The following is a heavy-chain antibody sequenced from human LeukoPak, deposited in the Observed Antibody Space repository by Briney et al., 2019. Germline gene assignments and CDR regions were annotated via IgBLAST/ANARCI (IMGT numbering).Heavy chain of an antibody. V-gene: IGHV4-30-4*08. CDR2: IYYSGGT. CDR3: ARGYDFWSGPQYPDY. J-gene: IGHJ4*02. CDR1: GGSISSGDYY. Sequence: SETLSLTCTVSGGSISSGDYYWSWIRQPPGKGLEWIGYIYYSGGTYYNPSLKSRVTISVDTSKNQFSLKLSSVTAADTAVYYCARGYDFWSGPQYPDYWGQGTLVTVSS. D-gene: IGHD3-3*01.